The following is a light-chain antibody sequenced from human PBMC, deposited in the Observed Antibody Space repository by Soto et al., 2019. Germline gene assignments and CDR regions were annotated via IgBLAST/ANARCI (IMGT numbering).Light chain of an antibody. CDR1: QGIRSS. CDR2: AAS. J-gene: IGKJ1*01. CDR3: QQSYSNPRT. Sequence: DIQLTQSPSFLSASVGDRLTITCRAIQGIRSSLAWYQQKPGKAPRLLIYAASTLQSGVPSRFSGSGSGTDFTLTISSLQPEDFETYYCQQSYSNPRTFGQGTKVDIK. V-gene: IGKV1-39*01.